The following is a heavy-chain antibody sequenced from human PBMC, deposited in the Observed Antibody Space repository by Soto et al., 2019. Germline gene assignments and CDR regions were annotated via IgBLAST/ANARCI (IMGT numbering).Heavy chain of an antibody. CDR2: IIPILGIA. CDR1: GGTFSSYT. D-gene: IGHD3-3*01. V-gene: IGHV1-69*04. Sequence: GASVKVSCKASGGTFSSYTISWVRQAPGQGLEWMGRIIPILGIANYAQKFQGRVTITADKSTNTAYMELSSLRSEDTAVYYCARDRSGNYFDYWGQGTLVTVSS. CDR3: ARDRSGNYFDY. J-gene: IGHJ4*02.